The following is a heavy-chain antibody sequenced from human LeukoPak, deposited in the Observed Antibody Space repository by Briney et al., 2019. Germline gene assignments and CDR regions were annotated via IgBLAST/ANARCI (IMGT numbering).Heavy chain of an antibody. J-gene: IGHJ4*02. Sequence: GGSLRLSCAASGFTFSSYAMSWVRQGPGKGLEWVAVISYDGSNKYYADSVKGRFTISRDNSKNTLYLQMNSLRAEDTAVYYCARGGLWGYCSSTSCYTLDYWGQGTLVTVSS. CDR1: GFTFSSYA. CDR2: ISYDGSNK. V-gene: IGHV3-30*19. CDR3: ARGGLWGYCSSTSCYTLDY. D-gene: IGHD2-2*02.